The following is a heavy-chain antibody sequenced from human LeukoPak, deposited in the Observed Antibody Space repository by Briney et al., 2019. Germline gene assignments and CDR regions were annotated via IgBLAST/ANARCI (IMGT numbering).Heavy chain of an antibody. Sequence: GGSLRLSCAASGFTFSNCAMSWVRQAPGKGLQWVSGISGGGAAIYYADSVKGRFTISRDNSKNTLYLQMNSLRAEDTAVYFCARDGFDYYDSGGFPYFDYWGQGTLVTVSS. CDR1: GFTFSNCA. J-gene: IGHJ4*02. CDR3: ARDGFDYYDSGGFPYFDY. CDR2: ISGGGAAI. V-gene: IGHV3-23*01. D-gene: IGHD3-22*01.